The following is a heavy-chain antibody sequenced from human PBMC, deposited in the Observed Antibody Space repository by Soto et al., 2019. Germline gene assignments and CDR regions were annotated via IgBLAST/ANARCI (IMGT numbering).Heavy chain of an antibody. CDR3: AHTRQGIAAAGPFEY. J-gene: IGHJ4*02. CDR2: IYWNDDK. D-gene: IGHD6-13*01. CDR1: GFSLSTSGLG. V-gene: IGHV2-5*01. Sequence: SGPTLVNPTQTLTLTCTFSGFSLSTSGLGVGWIRQPPGKYLEWLALIYWNDDKRYSPSMKSRLTITKATSKNQVVLTMTNMDPVDTATYYCAHTRQGIAAAGPFEYLGQGILVTASS.